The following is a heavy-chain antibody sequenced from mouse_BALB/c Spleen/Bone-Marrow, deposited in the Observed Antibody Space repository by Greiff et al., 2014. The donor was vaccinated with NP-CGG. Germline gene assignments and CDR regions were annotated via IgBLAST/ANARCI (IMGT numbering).Heavy chain of an antibody. V-gene: IGHV1-80*01. D-gene: IGHD4-1*01. CDR1: GYAFSSYW. CDR3: ARGGRLTGYYFDY. Sequence: VQLQQSGAELVRPGSSVKISCKASGYAFSSYWMNWVKQRPGQGLEWIGQIYPGDGDTNYNGNFKDKATLTTDKSSTTAYMQHSSLTSEDSEVYFCARGGRLTGYYFDYWGQGTTLTVSS. CDR2: IYPGDGDT. J-gene: IGHJ2*01.